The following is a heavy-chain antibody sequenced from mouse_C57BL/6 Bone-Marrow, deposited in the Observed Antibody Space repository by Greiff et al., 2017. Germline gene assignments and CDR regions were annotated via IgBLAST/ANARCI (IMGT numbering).Heavy chain of an antibody. CDR3: ARDAGYYGSPYFDV. Sequence: EVKVVESGGGLVQSGRSLRLSCATSGFTFSDFYMEWVRQAPGKGLEWIAASRNKANDYTTEYSASVKGRFIVSRDTSQSILYLQMNALRAEDTAIYYCARDAGYYGSPYFDVWGTGTTVTVSS. D-gene: IGHD1-1*01. V-gene: IGHV7-1*01. J-gene: IGHJ1*03. CDR2: SRNKANDYTT. CDR1: GFTFSDFY.